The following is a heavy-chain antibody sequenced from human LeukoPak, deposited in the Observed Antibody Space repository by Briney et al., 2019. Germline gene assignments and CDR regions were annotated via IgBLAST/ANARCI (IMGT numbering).Heavy chain of an antibody. Sequence: GGSLRLSCATSGFPFSDFSMSWVRQAPGKGLEWVGGISISSVDSYYADSVKGRFSISRDDSKNTLYLQMDRLTDEDTAVYYCAKDRELLFAHCWFDLWGQGTLVTVSS. CDR1: GFPFSDFS. CDR3: AKDRELLFAHCWFDL. CDR2: ISISSVDS. D-gene: IGHD3-10*01. J-gene: IGHJ5*02. V-gene: IGHV3-23*01.